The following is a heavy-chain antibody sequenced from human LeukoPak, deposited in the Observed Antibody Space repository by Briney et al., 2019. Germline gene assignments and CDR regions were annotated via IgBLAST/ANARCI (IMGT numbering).Heavy chain of an antibody. J-gene: IGHJ4*02. CDR2: IIPIFGTA. CDR3: ARVKVTSYSSSWYTDYFDY. D-gene: IGHD6-13*01. Sequence: EASVKVSCKASGGTFSSYAISWVRQAPGQGLEWMGGIIPIFGTANYAQKFQGRVTITADESTSTAYMELSSLRSEDTAVYYCARVKVTSYSSSWYTDYFDYWGQGTLVTVSS. V-gene: IGHV1-69*13. CDR1: GGTFSSYA.